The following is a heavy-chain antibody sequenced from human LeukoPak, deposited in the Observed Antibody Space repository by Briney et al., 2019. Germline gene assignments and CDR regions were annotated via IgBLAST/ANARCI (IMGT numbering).Heavy chain of an antibody. CDR3: ASRSGAMLCMVGDAFDI. Sequence: GGSLSLSCAASGLTFSSYSMNWVRQAPGKGLEGVSSISSRSSYIYYADSVKGRFTISRDNAKNSLYLQMNSLRAEDTAVYYCASRSGAMLCMVGDAFDIWGQGTMVTVSS. CDR1: GLTFSSYS. J-gene: IGHJ3*02. D-gene: IGHD2-15*01. CDR2: ISSRSSYI. V-gene: IGHV3-21*01.